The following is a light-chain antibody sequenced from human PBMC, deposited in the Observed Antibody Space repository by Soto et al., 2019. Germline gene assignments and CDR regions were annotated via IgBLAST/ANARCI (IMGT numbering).Light chain of an antibody. V-gene: IGKV1-12*01. Sequence: DIEMTQSQSSVSASVGDRVTITCRASQAIDSWLAWYPQKPGEAPKLLIFTGSLLHSGVPPRFSCRGSGTDFTLTISSLQPEDFATYYCQQTLSFPPTFGQGTQV. CDR1: QAIDSW. CDR2: TGS. J-gene: IGKJ1*01. CDR3: QQTLSFPPT.